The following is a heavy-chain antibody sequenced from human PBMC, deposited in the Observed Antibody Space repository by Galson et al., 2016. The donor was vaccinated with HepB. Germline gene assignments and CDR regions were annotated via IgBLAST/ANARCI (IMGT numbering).Heavy chain of an antibody. CDR3: AKGVNQQHPYYFDS. CDR2: ISGSGDTA. CDR1: EFPLSDYS. J-gene: IGHJ4*02. V-gene: IGHV3-23*01. D-gene: IGHD1-14*01. Sequence: SLRLSCAASEFPLSDYSMSWIRQAPGKGLEWVSAISGSGDTAFYTDSVKGRFTISRDNSENTLYLQMNSLRAGDTALYYCAKGVNQQHPYYFDSWGQGILVTVSS.